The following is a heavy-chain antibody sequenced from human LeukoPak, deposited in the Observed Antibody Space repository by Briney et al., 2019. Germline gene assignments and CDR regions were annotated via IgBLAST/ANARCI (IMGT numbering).Heavy chain of an antibody. CDR2: INPSGGTT. D-gene: IGHD2-2*01. CDR3: ARPTSIIPALNVYYYYYAMDV. V-gene: IGHV1-46*01. CDR1: GYTFTDYY. Sequence: ASVKVSCKASGYTFTDYYMHWVRQAPGQGLEWMGIINPSGGTTTYAHEFQDRVTMTRDTSTSTVYMEVSSLRPEDTAVYYCARPTSIIPALNVYYYYYAMDVWGQGTTVTVSS. J-gene: IGHJ6*02.